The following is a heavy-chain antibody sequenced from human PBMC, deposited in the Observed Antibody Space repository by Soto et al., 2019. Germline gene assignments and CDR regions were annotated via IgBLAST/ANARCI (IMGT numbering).Heavy chain of an antibody. J-gene: IGHJ5*02. V-gene: IGHV4-34*01. CDR1: GGSFSGYY. D-gene: IGHD5-18*01. CDR3: ARGHGYSYGYEGNWFDP. CDR2: INHSGST. Sequence: QVQLQQWGAGLLKPSETLSLTCAVYGGSFSGYYWSWIRQPPGKGLEWIGEINHSGSTNYNPSLKRRVTISVATSKNQFSRKLSSVTAADTAVYYCARGHGYSYGYEGNWFDPWGQGTLVTVSS.